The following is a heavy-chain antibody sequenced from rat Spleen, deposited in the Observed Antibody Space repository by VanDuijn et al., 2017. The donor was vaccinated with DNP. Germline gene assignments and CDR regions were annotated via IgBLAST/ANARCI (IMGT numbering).Heavy chain of an antibody. Sequence: EVKLVESGGGLVQPGNSLKLSCAASGFNFNDYWMGWVRQAPGKGLEWIGQINKDSTTISFTPSLKDKFTISRSNAQNTLFLQMSKLGSAGTAIYYCGRGPNYRKYAHYFDSWGQGVMVTVSS. J-gene: IGHJ2*01. V-gene: IGHV4-2*01. CDR3: GRGPNYRKYAHYFDS. D-gene: IGHD3-6*01. CDR1: GFNFNDYW. CDR2: INKDSTTI.